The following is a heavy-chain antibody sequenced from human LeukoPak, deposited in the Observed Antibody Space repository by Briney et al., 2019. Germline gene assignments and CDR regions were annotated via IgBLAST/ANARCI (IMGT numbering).Heavy chain of an antibody. CDR1: GFTFSSHG. V-gene: IGHV3-30*18. Sequence: GGSLRLSCAASGFTFSSHGIHWVRQAPGKGLEWVAVISYDGSNKYYADSVKGRFTISRDNSKNTLYLQMNSLRPEDTAVYYCAKDRVQPPSPPNYYGSGSPPYYFDYWGQGTLVTVSS. CDR3: AKDRVQPPSPPNYYGSGSPPYYFDY. J-gene: IGHJ4*02. D-gene: IGHD3-10*01. CDR2: ISYDGSNK.